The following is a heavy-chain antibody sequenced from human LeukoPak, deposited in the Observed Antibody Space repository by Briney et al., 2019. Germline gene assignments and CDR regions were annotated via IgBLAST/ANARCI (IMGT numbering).Heavy chain of an antibody. Sequence: ASVKVSCKASGGTFSSYAISWVRQAPGQGLEWMGGIIPIFGTANYAQKFQGRVTITADESTSTAYMELSSLRSEDTAVYYCARDTYGVAVASRGMDVWGQGTTVTVSS. D-gene: IGHD6-19*01. CDR3: ARDTYGVAVASRGMDV. J-gene: IGHJ6*02. V-gene: IGHV1-69*13. CDR2: IIPIFGTA. CDR1: GGTFSSYA.